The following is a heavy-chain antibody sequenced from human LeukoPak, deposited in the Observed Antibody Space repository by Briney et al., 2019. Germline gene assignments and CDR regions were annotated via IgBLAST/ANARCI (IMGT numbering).Heavy chain of an antibody. V-gene: IGHV3-11*01. CDR1: GFTFSDYY. J-gene: IGHJ4*02. D-gene: IGHD5-18*01. CDR2: ISSSGNTI. Sequence: GVSLRLSCAASGFTFSDYYMSWIRQAPGKGLEWVSFISSSGNTIYYADSVKGRFTISRDNAKNSLYLQMNSLRAEDTAVYYCAREDVDTAMVTDPYFDYWGQGTLVTVSS. CDR3: AREDVDTAMVTDPYFDY.